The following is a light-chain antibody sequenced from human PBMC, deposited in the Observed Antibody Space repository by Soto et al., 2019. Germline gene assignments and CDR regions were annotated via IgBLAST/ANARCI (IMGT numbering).Light chain of an antibody. CDR1: NIGSKS. J-gene: IGLJ2*01. CDR2: DDS. CDR3: QVWDSSSDLVV. V-gene: IGLV3-21*02. Sequence: SYELTHPPSVSVAPGQTARITCEGNNIGSKSVHWYQQKPGQAPVLVVYDDSDRPSGIPERFSGSNSGNTATLTISRVEAGDEADYYCQVWDSSSDLVVFGGGSQLTVL.